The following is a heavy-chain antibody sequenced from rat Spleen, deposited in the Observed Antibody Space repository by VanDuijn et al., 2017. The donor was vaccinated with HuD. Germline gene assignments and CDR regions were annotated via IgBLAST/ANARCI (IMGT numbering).Heavy chain of an antibody. V-gene: IGHV5-25*01. CDR3: VRLLGAPDWYFDF. CDR2: INPGGGNT. D-gene: IGHD5-1*01. Sequence: EVQLVESDGGLVQPRRSLKLSCAASGFTFSDYYMAWVRQAPTKGLEWVASINPGGGNTYYRGSVKGRFTISRDNARSTLYLQMDSLRSEDTATYYCVRLLGAPDWYFDFWGPGTMVTVSS. CDR1: GFTFSDYY. J-gene: IGHJ1*01.